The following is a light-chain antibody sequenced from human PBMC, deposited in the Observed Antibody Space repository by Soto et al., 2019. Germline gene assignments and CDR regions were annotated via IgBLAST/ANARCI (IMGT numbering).Light chain of an antibody. CDR1: SSDIGTYNY. J-gene: IGLJ2*01. CDR2: DVS. CDR3: SSYSSSSTLLL. V-gene: IGLV2-14*01. Sequence: QSALNQPASVSGSPGQSITISCTGTSSDIGTYNYVSWYQHHPGKVPKLMIYDVSNRPSGISNRFSGSKSGNTASLTISGLQADDEADYYCSSYSSSSTLLLFGGGTKLTVL.